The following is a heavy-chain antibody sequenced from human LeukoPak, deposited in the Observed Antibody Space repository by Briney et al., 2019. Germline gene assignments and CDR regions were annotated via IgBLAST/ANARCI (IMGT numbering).Heavy chain of an antibody. V-gene: IGHV3-9*03. J-gene: IGHJ4*02. Sequence: SLRLSCAASGFTFDDYTMHWVRQAPGKGLEWVSGISWNSGSIGYADSVKGRFTISRDNAKNSLYLQMNSLRAEDMALYYCAKGICSSTSCYVLDYWGQGTLVTVSS. D-gene: IGHD2-2*01. CDR3: AKGICSSTSCYVLDY. CDR1: GFTFDDYT. CDR2: ISWNSGSI.